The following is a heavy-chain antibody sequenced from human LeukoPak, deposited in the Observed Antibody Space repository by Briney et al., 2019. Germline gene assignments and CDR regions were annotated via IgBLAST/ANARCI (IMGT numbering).Heavy chain of an antibody. CDR3: ARVGEYSYGDVDY. D-gene: IGHD5-18*01. J-gene: IGHJ4*02. CDR1: GFPFSSYA. Sequence: AGGSLRLSCAASGFPFSSYAMSWVRQTPGKGLEWVSAISGSGGSTYYADSVKGRFTISRDNSKNTLYLQMNSLRAEDTAVYYCARVGEYSYGDVDYWGQGTLVTVSS. V-gene: IGHV3-23*01. CDR2: ISGSGGST.